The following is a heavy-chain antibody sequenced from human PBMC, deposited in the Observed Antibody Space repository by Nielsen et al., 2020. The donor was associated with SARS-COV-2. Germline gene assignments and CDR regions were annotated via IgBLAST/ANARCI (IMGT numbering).Heavy chain of an antibody. CDR1: GFTFSGSA. CDR2: FDPEDGET. Sequence: GGSLRLSCVASGFTFSGSAMHWVRQAPGKGLEWMGGFDPEDGETIYAQKFQGRVTITRDTSASTAYMELSSLRSEDTAVYYCARVRAGLDYWGQGTLVTVSS. J-gene: IGHJ4*02. CDR3: ARVRAGLDY. V-gene: IGHV1-24*01. D-gene: IGHD3-10*01.